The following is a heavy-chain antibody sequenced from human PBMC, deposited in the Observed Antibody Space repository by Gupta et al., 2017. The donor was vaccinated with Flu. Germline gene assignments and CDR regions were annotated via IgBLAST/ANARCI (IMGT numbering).Heavy chain of an antibody. CDR3: AAGHIAARGRGVVHGWFDP. J-gene: IGHJ5*02. CDR1: GGSISSYY. Sequence: GGSISSYYWSWIRQPPGKGLEWIGYIYYSGSTNYNPSLKSRVTISVDTSKNQFSLKLSSVTAADTAVYYCAAGHIAARGRGVVHGWFDPWGQGTLVTDSS. D-gene: IGHD6-6*01. CDR2: IYYSGST. V-gene: IGHV4-59*08.